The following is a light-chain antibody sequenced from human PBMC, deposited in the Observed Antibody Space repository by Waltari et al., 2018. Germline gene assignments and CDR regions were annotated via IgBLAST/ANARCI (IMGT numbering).Light chain of an antibody. Sequence: SSQLTQDPAVSVALGQTVTMTCQGDTLRTYYASWFQQKPGPAPLLGIYAGKERPAGIPDRFSGSRSGNTASLTITGAQADDEADYICYSRNNYGDHIRVFGGGTKLTVL. J-gene: IGLJ3*02. CDR3: YSRNNYGDHIRV. CDR1: TLRTYY. V-gene: IGLV3-19*01. CDR2: AGK.